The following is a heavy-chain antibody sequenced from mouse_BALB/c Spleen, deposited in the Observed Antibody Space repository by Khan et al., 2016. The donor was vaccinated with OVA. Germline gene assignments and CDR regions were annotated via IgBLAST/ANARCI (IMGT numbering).Heavy chain of an antibody. CDR1: GFTFSSYG. V-gene: IGHV5-6-3*01. CDR2: INSNGGST. Sequence: EVKLMESGGGLVQPGGSLKLSCAASGFTFSSYGMSWVRQTPDKRLELVATINSNGGSTYYPDSVKGRFTISRDNAKNTLYMTMSSLNSDATAMYYCARMARTINWGQGTTLTVSS. CDR3: ARMARTIN. J-gene: IGHJ2*01.